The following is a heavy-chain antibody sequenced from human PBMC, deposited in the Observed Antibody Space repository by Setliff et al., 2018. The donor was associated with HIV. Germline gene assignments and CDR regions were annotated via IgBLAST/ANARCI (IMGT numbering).Heavy chain of an antibody. D-gene: IGHD2-21*02. CDR2: IYSTGTT. CDR3: ARGRDGYSLGNFDF. Sequence: SETLSLTCSVSGGSMSSYCWTWIRQSAGKGLEWIGHIYSTGTTNYNSSLKSRLTMSIDTSKNRFSLGLRSLTAADTAVYYCARGRDGYSLGNFDFWGQGTLVTSPQ. V-gene: IGHV4-4*07. CDR1: GGSMSSYC. J-gene: IGHJ4*02.